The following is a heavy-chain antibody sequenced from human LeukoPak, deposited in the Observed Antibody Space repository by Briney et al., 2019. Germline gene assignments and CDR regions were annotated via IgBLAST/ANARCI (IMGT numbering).Heavy chain of an antibody. CDR2: IWYDGSNK. Sequence: PGRSLRLSCAASGFTFSSYGMHWVRQAPGKGLEWVAVIWYDGSNKYYADSVKGRFTISRDNSKNTLYLQMNSLRAEDTAVYYCARELNIVTTTQYYFDYWGQGTLVTVSS. D-gene: IGHD5-12*01. V-gene: IGHV3-33*01. J-gene: IGHJ4*02. CDR3: ARELNIVTTTQYYFDY. CDR1: GFTFSSYG.